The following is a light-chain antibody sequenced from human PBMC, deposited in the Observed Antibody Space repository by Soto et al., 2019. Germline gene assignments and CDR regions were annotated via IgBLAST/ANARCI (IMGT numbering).Light chain of an antibody. CDR1: SSDVGNYKY. J-gene: IGLJ3*02. CDR2: DVS. Sequence: QSALTQPRSVSGSPGQSVTISCTGTSSDVGNYKYVSWYQQHPGKAPKPMIYDVSKRPSGVPDRFSGSKSGNTASLTISGLQTEDEADYYCCSYAGSYTWVFGGGTQLTVL. V-gene: IGLV2-11*01. CDR3: CSYAGSYTWV.